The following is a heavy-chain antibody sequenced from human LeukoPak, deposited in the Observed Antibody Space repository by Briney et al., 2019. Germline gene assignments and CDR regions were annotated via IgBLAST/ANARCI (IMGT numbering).Heavy chain of an antibody. CDR2: IKQDGSEK. D-gene: IGHD3-9*01. Sequence: GGSLRLSCAASGFTFRSYWMSWVRQAPGKGLEWVANIKQDGSEKHYVDSVKGRFTISRDNAKNSLYLQMNSLRVEDTAVYYCARDRHLTGYYHLDYWGQGTPVTVSS. V-gene: IGHV3-7*01. J-gene: IGHJ4*02. CDR1: GFTFRSYW. CDR3: ARDRHLTGYYHLDY.